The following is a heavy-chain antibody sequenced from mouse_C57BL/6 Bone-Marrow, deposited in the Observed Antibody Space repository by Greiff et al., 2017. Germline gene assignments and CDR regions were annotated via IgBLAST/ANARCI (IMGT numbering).Heavy chain of an antibody. CDR3: ARSLNYYGSSPWFAY. D-gene: IGHD1-1*01. CDR1: GYTFTDYN. J-gene: IGHJ3*01. Sequence: VQLQQSGPELVKPGASVKMSCKASGYTFTDYNMHWVKQSHGKSLEWIGYINPNNGGTSYNQKFKGKATLTVNKSSSTAYMELRSLTSADSAVYYCARSLNYYGSSPWFAYWGQGTLVTVSA. V-gene: IGHV1-22*01. CDR2: INPNNGGT.